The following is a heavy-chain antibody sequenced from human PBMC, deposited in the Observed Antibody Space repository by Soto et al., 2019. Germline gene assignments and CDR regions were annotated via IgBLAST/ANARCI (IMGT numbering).Heavy chain of an antibody. D-gene: IGHD6-13*01. V-gene: IGHV3-30*18. CDR3: AKLRVEGCSWYDVFDY. CDR1: GFTFSSYG. J-gene: IGHJ4*02. CDR2: ISYDGSNK. Sequence: QVQLVESGGGVVQPGRSLRLSCAASGFTFSSYGMHWVRQAPGKGLEWVAVISYDGSNKYYADSVKGRFTISRDNSKNTLYLQMNSLRAEDTAVYYCAKLRVEGCSWYDVFDYWGQGTLVTVSS.